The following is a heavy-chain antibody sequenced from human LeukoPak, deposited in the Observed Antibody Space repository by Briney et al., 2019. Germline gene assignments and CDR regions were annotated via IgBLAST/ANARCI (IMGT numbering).Heavy chain of an antibody. D-gene: IGHD6-19*01. CDR1: GGFISSYY. Sequence: SETLSLTCTVSGGFISSYYWSWIRQPPGKGLEWIGYIYYSGSTNYNPSLKSRVTISVDTSKNQFSLKLSSVTAADTAVYYCAREHQPGSRGYLPGAFDIWGQGTMLTPYS. CDR3: AREHQPGSRGYLPGAFDI. CDR2: IYYSGST. V-gene: IGHV4-59*01. J-gene: IGHJ3*02.